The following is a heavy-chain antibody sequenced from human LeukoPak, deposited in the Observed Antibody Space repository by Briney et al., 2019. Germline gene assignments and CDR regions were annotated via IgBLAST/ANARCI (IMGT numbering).Heavy chain of an antibody. Sequence: SETLSLTCTVSGGSISSYYWNWIRQPPGKGLEWIGFMYYSGITSYNPSLKSRIIISVDTSKNHISLNLISVTAADTAVYYCARGRITAANMGAFDIWGQGTMVTVSS. V-gene: IGHV4-59*01. D-gene: IGHD6-25*01. CDR1: GGSISSYY. J-gene: IGHJ3*02. CDR3: ARGRITAANMGAFDI. CDR2: MYYSGIT.